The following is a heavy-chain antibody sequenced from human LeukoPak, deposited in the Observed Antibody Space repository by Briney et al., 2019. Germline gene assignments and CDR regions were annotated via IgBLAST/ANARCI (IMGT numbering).Heavy chain of an antibody. CDR3: ARHVVVTAPFDY. Sequence: PGGSLRLSCAASGFSFSSYAMTWVRQAPGKGLEWVSAISGSGGSTYYADSVKGRFTISRDSSKNTLYLQMNSLRAEDTAVYYCARHVVVTAPFDYWGQGTLVTVSS. D-gene: IGHD2-21*02. CDR2: ISGSGGST. V-gene: IGHV3-23*01. J-gene: IGHJ4*02. CDR1: GFSFSSYA.